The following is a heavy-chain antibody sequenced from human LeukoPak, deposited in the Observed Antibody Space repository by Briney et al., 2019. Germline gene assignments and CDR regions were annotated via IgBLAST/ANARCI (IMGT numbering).Heavy chain of an antibody. CDR1: GFTFSSYG. J-gene: IGHJ4*02. CDR3: AKTVSQYSYGYVFDY. D-gene: IGHD5-18*01. V-gene: IGHV3-30*18. Sequence: PGRSLRLSCAASGFTFSSYGMHWVRQAPGKGLEWVAVISYDGSNKYYADSVKGRFTISRDNSKNTLYLQMNSLRAEDTAVYYCAKTVSQYSYGYVFDYWGQGTLVTVSS. CDR2: ISYDGSNK.